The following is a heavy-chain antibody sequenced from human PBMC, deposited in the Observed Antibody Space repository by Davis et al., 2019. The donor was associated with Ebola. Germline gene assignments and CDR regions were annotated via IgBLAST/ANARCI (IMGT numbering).Heavy chain of an antibody. D-gene: IGHD2-15*01. Sequence: HTGGSLRLSCAASGFTFSSYWMHWVRQAPGKGLVWVSRINSDGSSTSYADSVKGRFTISRDNAKNTLYLQMNSLRAEDTAVYYCARADRGYCSVGSCYRYYYYYYGMDVWGKGTTVTVSS. J-gene: IGHJ6*04. CDR3: ARADRGYCSVGSCYRYYYYYYGMDV. CDR2: INSDGSST. V-gene: IGHV3-74*01. CDR1: GFTFSSYW.